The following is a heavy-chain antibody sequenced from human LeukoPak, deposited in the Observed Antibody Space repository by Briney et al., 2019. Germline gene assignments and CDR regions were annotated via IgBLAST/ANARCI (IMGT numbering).Heavy chain of an antibody. Sequence: SGTLSLTCAVSGGSISSSNWWSWVRPPPGKGLEWIGEIYHSGSTNYNPSLKSRVTISVDKSKNQFSLKLSSVTAADTAVYYCARVGSYCSGGSCSRQHFDPWGQGTLVTVSS. CDR3: ARVGSYCSGGSCSRQHFDP. J-gene: IGHJ5*02. V-gene: IGHV4-4*02. CDR1: GGSISSSNW. D-gene: IGHD2-15*01. CDR2: IYHSGST.